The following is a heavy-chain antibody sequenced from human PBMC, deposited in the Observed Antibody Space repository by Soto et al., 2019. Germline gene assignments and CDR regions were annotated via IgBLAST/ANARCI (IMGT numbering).Heavy chain of an antibody. D-gene: IGHD1-1*01. CDR2: ISYDGSNK. CDR3: AKDLEDYYYYGMDV. CDR1: GFTFSSYG. V-gene: IGHV3-30*18. J-gene: IGHJ6*02. Sequence: QVQLVESGGGVVQPGRSLRLSCAASGFTFSSYGMHWVRQAPGKGLEWVAVISYDGSNKYYADSVKGRFTISRDNSKNTLYLQMNSLRAEDTAVYYCAKDLEDYYYYGMDVWGQGTTVTVSS.